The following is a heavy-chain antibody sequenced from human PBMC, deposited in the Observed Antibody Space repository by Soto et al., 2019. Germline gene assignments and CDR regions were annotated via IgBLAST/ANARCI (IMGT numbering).Heavy chain of an antibody. CDR2: IIPIVNIP. CDR1: GGTFSNYP. Sequence: SVKVSCKASGGTFSNYPFSWVRQAPGQGLEWMGGIIPIVNIPNYAQKFQGRVTITAGKSTTTVYMELSSLTSEDTAVYYCARVLEFRDGHIPHLHFWGQGPMGTASS. V-gene: IGHV1-69*10. D-gene: IGHD2-21*01. J-gene: IGHJ4*02. CDR3: ARVLEFRDGHIPHLHF.